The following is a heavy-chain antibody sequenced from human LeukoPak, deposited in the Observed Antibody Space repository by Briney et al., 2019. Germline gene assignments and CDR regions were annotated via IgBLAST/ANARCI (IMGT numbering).Heavy chain of an antibody. V-gene: IGHV4-59*08. CDR3: ARAVTGTSLVDF. J-gene: IGHJ4*02. CDR1: GGSIGGYH. CDR2: ISYTGST. D-gene: IGHD6-19*01. Sequence: SSETLSLTCTISGGSIGGYHWSWIRQAPGEGLEWIGYISYTGSTSYNPSLRSRVTISLNTPENQFSLRLTSVTAADTAVYYCARAVTGTSLVDFWGQGTLVAVSS.